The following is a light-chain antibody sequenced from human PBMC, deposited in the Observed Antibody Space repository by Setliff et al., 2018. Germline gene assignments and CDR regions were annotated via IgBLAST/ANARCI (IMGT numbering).Light chain of an antibody. Sequence: ALTQPPSASGSPGQSVTISCTRTSSDVGGINHVSWYQQHPGKAPRLMIFEVSKRPSGVPDRFSGSKSGNTASLTVSGLQAEDEADYHCSSYAGNYIYVFGTGTKVTVL. CDR1: SSDVGGINH. CDR3: SSYAGNYIYV. CDR2: EVS. J-gene: IGLJ1*01. V-gene: IGLV2-8*01.